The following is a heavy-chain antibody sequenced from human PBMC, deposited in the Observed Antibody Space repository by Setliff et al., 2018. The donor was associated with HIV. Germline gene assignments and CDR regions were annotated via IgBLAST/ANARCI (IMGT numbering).Heavy chain of an antibody. D-gene: IGHD6-19*01. CDR2: ISVSGIST. CDR1: GFTFRNYA. Sequence: PGGSLRLSCAASGFTFRNYAMSWVRQAPGKGMEWVSGISVSGISTYHADFVKVRFTISRDKSKNTLYLQMNSLRAEDTAVFYWAKNSAWAVIGSDYYLDFWGQGTLVTVSS. CDR3: AKNSAWAVIGSDYYLDF. V-gene: IGHV3-23*01. J-gene: IGHJ4*02.